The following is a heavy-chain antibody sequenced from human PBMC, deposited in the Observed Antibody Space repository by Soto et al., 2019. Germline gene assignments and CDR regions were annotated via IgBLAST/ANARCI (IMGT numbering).Heavy chain of an antibody. CDR3: ARDGTPDIVVVPAATDFDY. CDR1: GYTFTSYG. D-gene: IGHD2-2*01. J-gene: IGHJ4*02. CDR2: ISTYNNKT. V-gene: IGHV1-18*01. Sequence: VASVKVSCKASGYTFTSYGISWVRQAPGQGLEWMGWISTYNNKTKYAERVQGRVTMTTDKSTSTAYMELRSLRSDDTAVYYCARDGTPDIVVVPAATDFDYWGQGTLVTVSS.